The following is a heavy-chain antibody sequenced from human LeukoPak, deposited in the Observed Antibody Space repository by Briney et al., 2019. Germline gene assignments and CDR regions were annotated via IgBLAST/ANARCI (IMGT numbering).Heavy chain of an antibody. Sequence: SVKVSCKASGGTFSSYAISWVRQAPGQGLEWMGGVIPIFGTANYAQKLQGRVTITADESTSTAYMELSSLRSEDTAVYYCARDSGAAHGMDVWGKGTTVTVSS. CDR3: ARDSGAAHGMDV. CDR2: VIPIFGTA. J-gene: IGHJ6*04. CDR1: GGTFSSYA. V-gene: IGHV1-69*13. D-gene: IGHD3-10*01.